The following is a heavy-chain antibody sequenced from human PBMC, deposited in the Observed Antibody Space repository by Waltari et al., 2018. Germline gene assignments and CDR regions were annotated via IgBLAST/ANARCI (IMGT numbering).Heavy chain of an antibody. CDR3: ARALVAAAGRAFDI. D-gene: IGHD6-13*01. J-gene: IGHJ3*02. Sequence: QVQLQESGPGLVKPSQTPSLTCTVSGGSISSGSYYWSWIRQPAGKGLEWIGRIYTSGSTNYHPSLKSRVTISVDTSKNQFSLKLSSVTAADTAVYYCARALVAAAGRAFDIWGQGTMVTVSS. V-gene: IGHV4-61*02. CDR1: GGSISSGSYY. CDR2: IYTSGST.